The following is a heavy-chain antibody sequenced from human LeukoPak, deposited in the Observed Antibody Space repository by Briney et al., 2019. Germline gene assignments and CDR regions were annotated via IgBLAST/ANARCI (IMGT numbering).Heavy chain of an antibody. D-gene: IGHD3-22*01. CDR1: GFTFSSYG. CDR2: IWYDGSNK. V-gene: IGHV3-33*06. J-gene: IGHJ4*02. Sequence: GGSLRLSCAASGFTFSSYGMHWVRQAPGKGLEWVAVIWYDGSNKYYADSVKGRFTISRDNSKNTLYLQMNSLRAEDTAVYYCAKDSGYYYSGWYYFDYWGQGTLVTISS. CDR3: AKDSGYYYSGWYYFDY.